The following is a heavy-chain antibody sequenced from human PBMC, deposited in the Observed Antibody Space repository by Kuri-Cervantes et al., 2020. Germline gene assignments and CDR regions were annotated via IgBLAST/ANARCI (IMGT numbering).Heavy chain of an antibody. D-gene: IGHD3-10*01. CDR2: IYYSGST. J-gene: IGHJ4*02. V-gene: IGHV4-59*08. Sequence: ESLKISCTVSGGSISSYYWSWIRQPPGKGLEWIGYIYYSGSTNYNPSLKSRVTISVDTSKNQFSLKLSSVTAADTAVYYCARLRFGELLSFDSWGQGTLVTVSS. CDR1: GGSISSYY. CDR3: ARLRFGELLSFDS.